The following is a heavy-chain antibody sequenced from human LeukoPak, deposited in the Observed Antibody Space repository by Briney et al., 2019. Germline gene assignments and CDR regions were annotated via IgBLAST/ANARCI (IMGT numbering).Heavy chain of an antibody. CDR3: ATHSGYSSSGAPAGFDY. CDR1: GYTLTELS. J-gene: IGHJ4*02. Sequence: ASVKVSCKVSGYTLTELSMHWVRQAPGKGLEWMGGFDPEDGETIYAQKLQGRVTMTEDTSTDTAYMELSSLRSEDTAVYYCATHSGYSSSGAPAGFDYWGQGTLVTVSS. D-gene: IGHD6-13*01. V-gene: IGHV1-24*01. CDR2: FDPEDGET.